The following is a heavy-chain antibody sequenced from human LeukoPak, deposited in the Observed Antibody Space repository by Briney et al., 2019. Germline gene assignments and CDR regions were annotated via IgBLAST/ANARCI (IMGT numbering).Heavy chain of an antibody. CDR2: IRKDGAAN. CDR1: GFTFSSEL. CDR3: LRASEVRYDSRGNGGLYFRY. J-gene: IGHJ4*02. D-gene: IGHD3-22*01. V-gene: IGHV3-7*01. Sequence: PGGSLRLSSAASGFTFSSELMTWVRQVPGKGLEWGANIRKDGAANYYLGSLKGRFTISRDNAKKSLYLQMNSLRVDDPALYYILRASEVRYDSRGNGGLYFRYWGQRTLVSVSS.